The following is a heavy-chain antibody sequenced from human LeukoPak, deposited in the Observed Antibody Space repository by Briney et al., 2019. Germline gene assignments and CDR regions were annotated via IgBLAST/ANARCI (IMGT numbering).Heavy chain of an antibody. CDR1: GGSISSGGYY. CDR3: ARMYYYDSSGYQKYFDY. D-gene: IGHD3-22*01. CDR2: IYYSGST. Sequence: PSQTLSPTCTVSGGSISSGGYYWSWIRQHPGKGLEWIGYIYYSGSTYYNPSLKSRVTISVDTSKNQFSLKLSSVTAADTAVYYCARMYYYDSSGYQKYFDYWGQGTLVTVSS. J-gene: IGHJ4*02. V-gene: IGHV4-31*03.